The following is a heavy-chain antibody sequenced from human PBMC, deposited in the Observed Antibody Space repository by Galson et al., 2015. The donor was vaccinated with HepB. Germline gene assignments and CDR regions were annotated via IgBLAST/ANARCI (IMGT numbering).Heavy chain of an antibody. J-gene: IGHJ4*02. Sequence: SLRLSCAASGFIVSTNYMSWVRQAPGKGLEWVSVIYSGGSKYYADSVKGRFTISRDNSKNTRYLQMNSLRAEDTAVYFCASHAPYYYGSGRYPGTFDYWGQGTLVTVSS. CDR3: ASHAPYYYGSGRYPGTFDY. CDR2: IYSGGSK. CDR1: GFIVSTNY. D-gene: IGHD3-10*01. V-gene: IGHV3-53*01.